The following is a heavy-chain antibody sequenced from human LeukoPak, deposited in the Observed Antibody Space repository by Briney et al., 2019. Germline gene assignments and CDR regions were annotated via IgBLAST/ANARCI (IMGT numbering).Heavy chain of an antibody. CDR3: ASGFSSSPYFDY. J-gene: IGHJ4*02. D-gene: IGHD6-6*01. V-gene: IGHV3-21*01. CDR2: ITGSSSYI. Sequence: GGSLRLSCAASGFTFSTYYMNWVRQAPGKWLEWVSFITGSSSYIYYTDSVKGRFTISRDNAKNSLFLQMNSLRDEDTAVYYCASGFSSSPYFDYWGQGTLVTVSS. CDR1: GFTFSTYY.